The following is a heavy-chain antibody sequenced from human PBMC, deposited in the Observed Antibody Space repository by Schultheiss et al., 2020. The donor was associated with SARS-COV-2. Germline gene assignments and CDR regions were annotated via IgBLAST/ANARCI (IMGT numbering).Heavy chain of an antibody. D-gene: IGHD6-19*01. Sequence: GGSLRLSCAASGLIFSSYEMNWVRQAPGKGLEWVSYISSSGRTIYYADSVKGRFTISRDNAKNSLYLQMNSLRAEDTAVYYCAREWQWLVDPGSGMDVWGQGTTVTVSS. CDR3: AREWQWLVDPGSGMDV. CDR1: GLIFSSYE. CDR2: ISSSGRTI. V-gene: IGHV3-48*03. J-gene: IGHJ6*02.